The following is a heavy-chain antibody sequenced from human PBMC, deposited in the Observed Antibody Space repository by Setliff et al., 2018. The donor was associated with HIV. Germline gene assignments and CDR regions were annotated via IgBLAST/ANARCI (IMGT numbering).Heavy chain of an antibody. CDR2: NNHGGST. D-gene: IGHD3-3*01. CDR1: GGSFTTYY. CDR3: ARGSYRGSGYFVRYFDS. Sequence: SETLSLTCAVYGGSFTTYYWSWIRQTPGKGLEWIGENNHGGSTNYNPSLKSRVAISVDRSKNQFFLKLTSVTAADTAVYYCARGSYRGSGYFVRYFDSWAQGMLVTVSS. V-gene: IGHV4-34*01. J-gene: IGHJ4*02.